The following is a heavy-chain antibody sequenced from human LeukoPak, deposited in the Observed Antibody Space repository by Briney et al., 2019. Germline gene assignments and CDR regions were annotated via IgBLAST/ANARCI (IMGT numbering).Heavy chain of an antibody. CDR3: ARDPRAGYYSDY. J-gene: IGHJ4*02. CDR2: ISAYNGNT. Sequence: GASVKVSCKASGYTFTSYGISWVRQAPGQGLEWMGRISAYNGNTNYAQKLQGRVTITTDTSTSTAYMELRSLRSDDTAVYYCARDPRAGYYSDYWGQGTLVTVSS. D-gene: IGHD3-22*01. CDR1: GYTFTSYG. V-gene: IGHV1-18*01.